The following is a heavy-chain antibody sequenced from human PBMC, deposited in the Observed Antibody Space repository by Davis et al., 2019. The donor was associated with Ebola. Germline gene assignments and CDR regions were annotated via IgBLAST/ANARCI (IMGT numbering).Heavy chain of an antibody. CDR1: GGSINSGGYY. J-gene: IGHJ6*03. V-gene: IGHV4-31*03. Sequence: SETLSLTCSVSGGSINSGGYYWTWIRQHPEKGLEWIGYIYYSGSTYYNPSLRSRVTISVDTSKNQFSLKLSSVTVADTAVYSCARGRGYSYGPHLGNYYYYMDVWGKGTTVSVSS. D-gene: IGHD5-18*01. CDR2: IYYSGST. CDR3: ARGRGYSYGPHLGNYYYYMDV.